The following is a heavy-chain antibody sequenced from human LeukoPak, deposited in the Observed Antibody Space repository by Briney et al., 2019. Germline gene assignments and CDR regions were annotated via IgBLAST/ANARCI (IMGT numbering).Heavy chain of an antibody. V-gene: IGHV4-34*01. CDR1: GGSFSGYY. J-gene: IGHJ4*02. D-gene: IGHD2-15*01. CDR3: ARVTLGWSLDY. Sequence: PSETLSLTCAVYGGSFSGYYWTWIRQPPGKGLEWIWEIHYSGSATYNPSLKSRVTISVDRSKNQFSLKLSSVTAADTAVYYCARVTLGWSLDYWGQGTLVTVSS. CDR2: IHYSGSA.